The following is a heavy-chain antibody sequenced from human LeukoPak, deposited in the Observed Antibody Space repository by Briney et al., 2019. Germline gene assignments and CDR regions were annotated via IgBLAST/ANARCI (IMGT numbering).Heavy chain of an antibody. CDR3: ARLAVAGTVDY. CDR1: GLTFSSYS. V-gene: IGHV3-21*01. J-gene: IGHJ4*02. D-gene: IGHD6-19*01. CDR2: ISSSSSYI. Sequence: GGSLRLSCAASGLTFSSYSMNWVRQAPGKGLEWVSSISSSSSYIYYADSVKGRFTISRDNAKNSLYLQMNSLRAEDTAVYYCARLAVAGTVDYWGQGTLATVSS.